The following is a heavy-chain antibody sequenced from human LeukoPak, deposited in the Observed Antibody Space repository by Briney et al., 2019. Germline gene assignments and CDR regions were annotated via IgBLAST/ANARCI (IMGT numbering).Heavy chain of an antibody. D-gene: IGHD6-19*01. CDR3: ARGGEVVGHY. CDR2: ISYDGSNK. CDR1: GFTFSSYA. Sequence: GRSLRLSCAASGFTFSSYAMHWVRQAPGKGLEWVAVISYDGSNKYYADSVKGRFTISRDNPTNTLYLQMNSLRAEDTAVYYCARGGEVVGHYWGQGTLVTVSS. J-gene: IGHJ4*02. V-gene: IGHV3-30-3*01.